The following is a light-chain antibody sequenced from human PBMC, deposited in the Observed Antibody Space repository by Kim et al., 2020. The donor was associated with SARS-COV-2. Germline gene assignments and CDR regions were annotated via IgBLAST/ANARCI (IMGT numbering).Light chain of an antibody. CDR1: SSNLGSNY. V-gene: IGLV1-47*01. J-gene: IGLJ3*02. Sequence: QRVTISGSGSSSNLGSNYVYWYQQRPGTAPKLLIDRNNQRPSGVPDRFSGSKSGTSASLAISGLRSEDEADYYCAAWDDSLSGWVFGGGTQLTVL. CDR2: RNN. CDR3: AAWDDSLSGWV.